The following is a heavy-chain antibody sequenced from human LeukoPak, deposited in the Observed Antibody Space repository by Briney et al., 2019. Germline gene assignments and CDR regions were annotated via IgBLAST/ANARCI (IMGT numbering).Heavy chain of an antibody. J-gene: IGHJ5*02. CDR1: NGSMTGDSYY. D-gene: IGHD2-2*03. Sequence: SETLSVTCTVSNGSMTGDSYYWAWVRQPPGKGLEWNESIFYIGKQYYSPSRKSRVTVSLDTSKKNFFLALRSVTAADTAVYFCARLWIVATWFDAWGRGALVSVPS. CDR3: ARLWIVATWFDA. CDR2: IFYIGKQ. V-gene: IGHV4-39*02.